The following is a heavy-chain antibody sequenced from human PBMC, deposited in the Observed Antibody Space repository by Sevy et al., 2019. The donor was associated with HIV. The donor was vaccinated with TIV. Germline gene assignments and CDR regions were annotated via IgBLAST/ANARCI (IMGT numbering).Heavy chain of an antibody. V-gene: IGHV3-64D*06. J-gene: IGHJ5*02. CDR2: ISTDGDNT. CDR1: GFTFSNFA. D-gene: IGHD3-10*01. Sequence: GGSLRLSCSASGFTFSNFAMHWVRQAPGKGLEYVSAISTDGDNTYYADSVKGRFTISRDNSKNTLYLQMSSLRAEDTAVYYCVKDGARQQLLYWFDPWGQRTLVTVSS. CDR3: VKDGARQQLLYWFDP.